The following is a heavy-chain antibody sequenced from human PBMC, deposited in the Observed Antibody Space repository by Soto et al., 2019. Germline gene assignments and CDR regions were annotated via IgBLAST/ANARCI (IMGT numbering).Heavy chain of an antibody. CDR1: GGSISSTYYY. CDR2: FYYSGNT. Sequence: QLQLQESGPGLVKPSETLSLTCTVSGGSISSTYYYWVWIRQPPGKGLEWIGSFYYSGNTYYNPSLKGRVTISVDTSENQFSLKLSSVTAADTAVYYCARQVVDGTVTGAGSVDHWGQGTLVTVSS. D-gene: IGHD3-10*01. CDR3: ARQVVDGTVTGAGSVDH. V-gene: IGHV4-39*01. J-gene: IGHJ4*02.